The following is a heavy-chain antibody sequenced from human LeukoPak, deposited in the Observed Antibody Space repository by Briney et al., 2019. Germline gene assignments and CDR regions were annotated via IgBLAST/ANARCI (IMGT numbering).Heavy chain of an antibody. CDR3: ARASSDYGDYYFDY. Sequence: TLSLTCTVSGGSISSGGYYWNWLRQHPGKGLEXXGYIYYSGSTYYNPSLKSRFTISVDTSKIQFSLKLSSVTAADTAVYYCARASSDYGDYYFDYWGQGTLVTVSS. D-gene: IGHD4-17*01. CDR2: IYYSGST. J-gene: IGHJ4*02. V-gene: IGHV4-31*03. CDR1: GGSISSGGYY.